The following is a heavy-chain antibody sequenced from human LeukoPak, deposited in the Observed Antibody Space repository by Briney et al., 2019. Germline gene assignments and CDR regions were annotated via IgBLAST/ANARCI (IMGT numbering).Heavy chain of an antibody. V-gene: IGHV4-34*01. Sequence: SETLSLTCAVYGGSFSGYYWSWIRQPPGKGLEWIGEINHSGSTNYNPSLKSRVTISVDTSKNQFSLKLRSVTAADTAVYYCARLYGNYQNYFDYWGQGTLVTVSS. CDR3: ARLYGNYQNYFDY. CDR1: GGSFSGYY. CDR2: INHSGST. J-gene: IGHJ4*02. D-gene: IGHD1-7*01.